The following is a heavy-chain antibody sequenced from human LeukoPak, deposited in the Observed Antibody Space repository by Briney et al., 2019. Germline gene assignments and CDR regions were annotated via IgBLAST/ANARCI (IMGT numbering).Heavy chain of an antibody. CDR3: ARLGSGIYFDY. CDR1: GYTFASYG. CDR2: ISAYNGNT. J-gene: IGHJ4*02. V-gene: IGHV1-18*01. D-gene: IGHD1-14*01. Sequence: EASVRVSCKASGYTFASYGISWVRQAPGQGLEWMGWISAYNGNTNYAQKLQGRVTMTTDTSTSTAYMELRSLRSDDTAVYYCARLGSGIYFDYWGQGTLVTVSS.